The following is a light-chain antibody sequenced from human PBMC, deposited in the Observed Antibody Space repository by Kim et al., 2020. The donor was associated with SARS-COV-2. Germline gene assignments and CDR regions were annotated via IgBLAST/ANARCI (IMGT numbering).Light chain of an antibody. V-gene: IGKV1-39*01. CDR1: QSISSY. CDR2: AAS. CDR3: QQSYSTPIT. Sequence: DIQMTQSPSSLSASVGDRVTITCRASQSISSYLNWYQQKPGKAPKLLIYAASSLQSGVPSRFSGSGSGTDFTLTISSLQPEDFATYYCQQSYSTPITFCQRTRLEIK. J-gene: IGKJ5*01.